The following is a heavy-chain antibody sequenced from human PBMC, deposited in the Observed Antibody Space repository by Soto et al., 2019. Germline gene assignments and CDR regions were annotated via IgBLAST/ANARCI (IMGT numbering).Heavy chain of an antibody. D-gene: IGHD2-2*01. Sequence: GSLRLSCAASGFTFSSYWMSWVRQAPGKGLEWVANIKQDGSEKYYVDSVKGRFTISRDNAKNSLYLQMNSLRAEDTAVYYCARERIVVVPAAMHGMDVWGQGTTVTVSS. CDR3: ARERIVVVPAAMHGMDV. J-gene: IGHJ6*02. CDR1: GFTFSSYW. V-gene: IGHV3-7*01. CDR2: IKQDGSEK.